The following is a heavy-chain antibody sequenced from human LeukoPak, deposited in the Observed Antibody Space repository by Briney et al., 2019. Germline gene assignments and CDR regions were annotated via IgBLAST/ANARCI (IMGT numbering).Heavy chain of an antibody. J-gene: IGHJ3*02. CDR1: GASISSGYW. D-gene: IGHD6-6*01. CDR3: ARRPPALGAFDI. V-gene: IGHV4-4*02. Sequence: TTSETLSLTCAVSGASISSGYWWSWVRQAPGKGLEWIGEIYHSGSTNHNPSLKSRVTISADTSKNQFSLQLSSVTAADTAIYYCARRPPALGAFDIWGHGTTVTVSS. CDR2: IYHSGST.